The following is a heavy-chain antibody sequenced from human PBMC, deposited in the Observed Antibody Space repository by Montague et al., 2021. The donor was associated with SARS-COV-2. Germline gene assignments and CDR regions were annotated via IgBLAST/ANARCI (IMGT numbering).Heavy chain of an antibody. CDR2: ISSSSSYI. V-gene: IGHV3-21*01. D-gene: IGHD4-17*01. CDR3: ARDDYGEVLYYYYMDV. Sequence: SLRLSCAASGFTFSSYSMNWVRQAPGKGLEWVSSISSSSSYIYYADSVKGRFTISRDNAKNSLYLQMNSLRAEDTAVYYCARDDYGEVLYYYYMDVWGKGTTVTVSS. J-gene: IGHJ6*03. CDR1: GFTFSSYS.